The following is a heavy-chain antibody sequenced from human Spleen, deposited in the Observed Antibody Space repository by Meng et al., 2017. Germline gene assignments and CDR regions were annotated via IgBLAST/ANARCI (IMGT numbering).Heavy chain of an antibody. CDR2: INPNSGDT. V-gene: IGHV1-2*06. D-gene: IGHD4/OR15-4a*01. CDR3: ANSVANFDP. Sequence: QLKLVQSGAEVKKPGASVKVSCKASGYTFTGYYMHWVRQAPGQGLEWMGRINPNSGDTNYVQKFQGRVTMTRDTSISTAYMELSRLKSDETAVYYCANSVANFDPWGQGTLVTVSS. CDR1: GYTFTGYY. J-gene: IGHJ5*02.